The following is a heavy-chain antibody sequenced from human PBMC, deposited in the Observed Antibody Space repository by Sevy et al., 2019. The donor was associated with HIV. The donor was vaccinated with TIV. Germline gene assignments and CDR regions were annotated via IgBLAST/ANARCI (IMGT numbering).Heavy chain of an antibody. Sequence: GGSLRLSCAASGFTFSSYGMHWVRQAPGKGLEWVAVISYDGSNKYYADSVKGRFTISRDNSKNTLYLQMNSLRAEDTAVYYCAKAMGIAVAGNPPLDYWGQGTLVTVSS. D-gene: IGHD6-19*01. J-gene: IGHJ4*02. V-gene: IGHV3-30*18. CDR2: ISYDGSNK. CDR3: AKAMGIAVAGNPPLDY. CDR1: GFTFSSYG.